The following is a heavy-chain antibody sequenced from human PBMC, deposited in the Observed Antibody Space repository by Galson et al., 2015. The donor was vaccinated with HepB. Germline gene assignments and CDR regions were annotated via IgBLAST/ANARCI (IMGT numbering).Heavy chain of an antibody. Sequence: SVKVSCKASGGTFSSYTISWVRQAPGQGLEWMGRIIPILGIANYAQKFQGRVTITADKSTSTAYMELSSLRSEDTAVYYCAVKPEPGIAAPKGEVNFDYWGQGTLVTVSS. CDR3: AVKPEPGIAAPKGEVNFDY. V-gene: IGHV1-69*02. CDR2: IIPILGIA. J-gene: IGHJ4*02. D-gene: IGHD6-13*01. CDR1: GGTFSSYT.